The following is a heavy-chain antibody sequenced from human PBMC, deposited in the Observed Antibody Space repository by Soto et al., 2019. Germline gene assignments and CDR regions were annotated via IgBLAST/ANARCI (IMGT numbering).Heavy chain of an antibody. D-gene: IGHD2-21*02. V-gene: IGHV3-74*01. Sequence: PGGSLRLSCAASGFNFSNHWMHRVRQRPAEGLVWVSRITSDGKSKAYAESVKGRFAISRDNAKNTLYLQMNGLTAEDTAVYYCARESGDWPLNWFDPWGQGTLVTVSS. CDR3: ARESGDWPLNWFDP. CDR1: GFNFSNHW. CDR2: ITSDGKSK. J-gene: IGHJ5*02.